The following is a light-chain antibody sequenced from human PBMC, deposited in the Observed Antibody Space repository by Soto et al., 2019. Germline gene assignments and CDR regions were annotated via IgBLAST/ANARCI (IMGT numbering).Light chain of an antibody. CDR1: QSVSSY. J-gene: IGKJ1*01. Sequence: EIVLTQSPATLSLSPGERATLCCRASQSVSSYLAWYQQKPGQAPRLLIYGASTRATGIPDRFGGSGSGTDFTLTISRLEPEDFAVYYCQQYSFLPRTFGQGTKVDI. CDR2: GAS. V-gene: IGKV3-20*01. CDR3: QQYSFLPRT.